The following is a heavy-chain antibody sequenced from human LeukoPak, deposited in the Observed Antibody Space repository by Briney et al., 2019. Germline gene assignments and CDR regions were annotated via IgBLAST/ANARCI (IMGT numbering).Heavy chain of an antibody. CDR1: GGSISSGSYY. Sequence: PSQTLSLTCTVSGGSISSGSYYWSWIRQPAGKGLEWIGLIYTSGSTNYNPSLKSRVTISVDTSKNQFSLKLSSVTAADTAVYYCARDRRGHYFDYWGQGTLATVSS. CDR3: ARDRRGHYFDY. D-gene: IGHD3-10*01. V-gene: IGHV4-61*02. CDR2: IYTSGST. J-gene: IGHJ4*02.